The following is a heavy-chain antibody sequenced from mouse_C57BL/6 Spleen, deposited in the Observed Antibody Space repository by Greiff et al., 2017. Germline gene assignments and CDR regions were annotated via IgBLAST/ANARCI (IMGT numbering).Heavy chain of an antibody. V-gene: IGHV5-9-1*02. D-gene: IGHD2-5*01. CDR2: ISSGGDYI. CDR3: TRVEPPYYSNGYAMDY. Sequence: EVQRVESGEGLVKPGGSLKLSCAASGFTFSSYAMSWVRQTPEKRLEWVAYISSGGDYIYYADTVKGRFTISRDNARNTLYLQMSSLKSEDTAMYYCTRVEPPYYSNGYAMDYWGQGTSVTVSS. J-gene: IGHJ4*01. CDR1: GFTFSSYA.